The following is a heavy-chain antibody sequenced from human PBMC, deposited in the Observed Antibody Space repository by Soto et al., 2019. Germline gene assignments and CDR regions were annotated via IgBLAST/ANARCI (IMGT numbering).Heavy chain of an antibody. CDR1: GGSISSGGYY. CDR3: ARVEAMVYFDY. D-gene: IGHD5-18*01. V-gene: IGHV4-31*03. Sequence: SETLSLTCTVSGGSISSGGYYWSWIRQHPGKGLEWIGYIYYSGSTYYNPSLKSRVTISVDTSKNQFSLKLSSVTAADTAVYYCARVEAMVYFDYWGQGTLVTVSS. J-gene: IGHJ4*02. CDR2: IYYSGST.